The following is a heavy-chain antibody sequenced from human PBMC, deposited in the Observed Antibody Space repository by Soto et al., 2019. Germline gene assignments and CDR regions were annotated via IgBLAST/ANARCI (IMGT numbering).Heavy chain of an antibody. D-gene: IGHD5-18*01. Sequence: PETLSVTWTVSGHSISSSNYYWSWIRQPPGKGLEWIGSIFYGGFTYYNPALTSRVTISVHTSRTELSFQLSSVSAAAPAVYYCACIFSGGYSYGLYYYGMDVWGQGTPVTVSS. CDR3: ACIFSGGYSYGLYYYGMDV. V-gene: IGHV4-39*01. CDR2: IFYGGFT. J-gene: IGHJ6*02. CDR1: GHSISSSNYY.